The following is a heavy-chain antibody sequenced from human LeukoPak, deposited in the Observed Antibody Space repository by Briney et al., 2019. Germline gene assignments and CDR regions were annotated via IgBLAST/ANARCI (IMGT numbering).Heavy chain of an antibody. D-gene: IGHD2-21*01. CDR2: IRYDGSTK. V-gene: IGHV3-30*02. J-gene: IGHJ4*02. CDR1: GFTVSSNY. Sequence: GGSLRLSCAASGFTVSSNYMSWVRQAPGKGLDWVAFIRYDGSTKYSADSVKGRFTISRDNSKNTLYLQMNSLRAEDTAVYYCATDSAPDFWGQGTLVTVSS. CDR3: ATDSAPDF.